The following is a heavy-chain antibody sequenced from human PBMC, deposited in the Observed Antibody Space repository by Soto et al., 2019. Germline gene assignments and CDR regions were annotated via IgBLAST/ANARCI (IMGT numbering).Heavy chain of an antibody. CDR2: IYPSDSDT. CDR3: SRGGVSTRTFYY. D-gene: IGHD3-3*01. J-gene: IGHJ4*02. Sequence: PGQSLKISCKGSGYNFAGYWIAWVRQMPGKGLELMGIIYPSDSDTRYRPSFQGQVTISADKSISSAYLQWSSLRASDTAMYYCSRGGVSTRTFYYWGQGSPFTVSS. V-gene: IGHV5-51*01. CDR1: GYNFAGYW.